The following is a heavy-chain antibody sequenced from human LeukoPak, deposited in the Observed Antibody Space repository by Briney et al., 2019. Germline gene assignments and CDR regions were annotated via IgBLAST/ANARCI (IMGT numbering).Heavy chain of an antibody. CDR1: GFTFSSYE. J-gene: IGHJ4*02. CDR3: ARGWSYGPTFDY. Sequence: GSLRLSCAASGFTFSSYEMNWVRQAPGKGLEWVSYISSSGSTIYYADSVKGRFTISRDNAKNSLYLQMNSLRAEDTAVYYCARGWSYGPTFDYWGQGTLVIVSS. V-gene: IGHV3-48*03. D-gene: IGHD5-18*01. CDR2: ISSSGSTI.